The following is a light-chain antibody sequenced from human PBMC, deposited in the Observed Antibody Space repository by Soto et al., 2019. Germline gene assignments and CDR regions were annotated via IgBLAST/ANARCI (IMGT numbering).Light chain of an antibody. CDR3: QQRSNWPPGTT. J-gene: IGKJ5*01. CDR1: QSVSSY. CDR2: DAS. Sequence: EIVFTQSPGTLSLSPGERATLSCRASQSVSSYLAWYQQKPGQAPRLLIYDASNRATGIPARFSGSGSGTDFTLTISSLEXEDFAVYYCQQRSNWPPGTTFGQGTRLEIK. V-gene: IGKV3-11*01.